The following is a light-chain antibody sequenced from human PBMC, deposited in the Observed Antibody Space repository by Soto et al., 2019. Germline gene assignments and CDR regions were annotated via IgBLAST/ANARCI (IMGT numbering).Light chain of an antibody. J-gene: IGLJ1*01. CDR1: SSDVGSYNL. V-gene: IGLV2-23*01. CDR2: EGN. CDR3: GSSAGSRV. Sequence: QSVLTQPPSASGSPGQSITISCTGTSSDVGSYNLVSWYQQHPGKAPKLMIYEGNRRPSGVSHRFSGSTSGNPATRTISWLQAADEYCDGCGSSAGSRVFGTGTKLTVL.